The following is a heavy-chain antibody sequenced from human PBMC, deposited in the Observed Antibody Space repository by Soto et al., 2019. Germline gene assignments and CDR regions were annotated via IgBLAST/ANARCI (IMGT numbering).Heavy chain of an antibody. CDR3: AHRGYGNCPRDNWFDP. D-gene: IGHD4-17*01. J-gene: IGHJ5*02. CDR2: IYWNDDT. CDR1: GFSLTTAGAG. Sequence: QITLKESGPTLVKPTQTLTLTCTFSGFSLTTAGAGVGWIRQPPGKALEWLALIYWNDDTRYSPSLKSRLTLTKDSSENQLVLRMTTRAPVDTATYYCAHRGYGNCPRDNWFDPWGQGSLVIVSS. V-gene: IGHV2-5*01.